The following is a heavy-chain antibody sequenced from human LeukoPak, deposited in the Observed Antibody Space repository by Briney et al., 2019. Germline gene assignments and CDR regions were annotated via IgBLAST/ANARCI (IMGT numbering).Heavy chain of an antibody. D-gene: IGHD1-26*01. Sequence: GRSLRLSCAASGFTFSSYGMHWVRQAPGKGLEWVAVISYDGSNKYYADSVKGRFTISGDNSKNTLYLQMNSLRAEDTAVYYCAKASADGAIDFDYWGQGTLVTVSS. CDR2: ISYDGSNK. CDR3: AKASADGAIDFDY. CDR1: GFTFSSYG. V-gene: IGHV3-30*18. J-gene: IGHJ4*02.